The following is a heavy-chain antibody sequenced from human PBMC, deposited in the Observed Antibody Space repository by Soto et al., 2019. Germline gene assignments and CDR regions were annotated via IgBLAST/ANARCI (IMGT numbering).Heavy chain of an antibody. D-gene: IGHD2-15*01. J-gene: IGHJ3*02. CDR1: GFTLSTYN. CDR3: ARDREGAVVSALDAFDI. V-gene: IGHV3-48*01. CDR2: INSRSSVI. Sequence: GGSLRLSCVASGFTLSTYNMNWVRQAPGKGLEWVSFINSRSSVIYYADSVKGRFTISRDNARNSLYLQMNSLRAEDTAVYYCARDREGAVVSALDAFDIWGQGTMVTVSS.